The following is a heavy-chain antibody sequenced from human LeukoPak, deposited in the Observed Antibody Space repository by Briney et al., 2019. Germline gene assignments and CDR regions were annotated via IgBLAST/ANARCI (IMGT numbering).Heavy chain of an antibody. CDR2: ISSSSSYI. J-gene: IGHJ5*02. Sequence: GGSLRLSCAASGFTFSSYSMNWVRQAPGKGREWVSSISSSSSYIYYADSVKGRFTISRDNAKNSLYLQMNSLRAEDTAVYYCARLGRSVSWFDPWGQGTLVTVSS. D-gene: IGHD2-8*01. CDR3: ARLGRSVSWFDP. CDR1: GFTFSSYS. V-gene: IGHV3-21*01.